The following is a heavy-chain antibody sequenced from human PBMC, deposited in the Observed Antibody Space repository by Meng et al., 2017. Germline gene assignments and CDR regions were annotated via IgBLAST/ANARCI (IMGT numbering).Heavy chain of an antibody. V-gene: IGHV4-34*01. J-gene: IGHJ1*01. Sequence: QLQLLQVGAGLLSPAEPLSLACAVYGRCVTRNYWSWTRQPPGKGLEWIGEIKHSGSTNYNPSLKSRVTISVDTSKNQFALKLSSVNAADKAVYYCARGGYSSSGGFRYESFQHWGQGTLVTVSS. CDR1: GRCVTRNY. CDR2: IKHSGST. CDR3: ARGGYSSSGGFRYESFQH. D-gene: IGHD6-13*01.